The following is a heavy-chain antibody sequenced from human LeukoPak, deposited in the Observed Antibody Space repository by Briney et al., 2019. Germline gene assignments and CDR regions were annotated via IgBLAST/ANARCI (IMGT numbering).Heavy chain of an antibody. Sequence: PSETLSLTCTVSGASISGYYWSWIRQSPGRGLEWMGYIHHSGSTDYNPSLKSRVTMSVDTSKNQCSLKLSSVTAADAAVYYCVREGYDSSGYFLDYWGQGTLVTVSS. CDR2: IHHSGST. CDR1: GASISGYY. V-gene: IGHV4-59*01. J-gene: IGHJ4*02. D-gene: IGHD3-22*01. CDR3: VREGYDSSGYFLDY.